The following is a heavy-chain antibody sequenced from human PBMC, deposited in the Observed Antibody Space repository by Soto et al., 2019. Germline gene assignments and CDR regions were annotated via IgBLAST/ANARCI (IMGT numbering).Heavy chain of an antibody. J-gene: IGHJ6*02. CDR2: ISAYNGNT. CDR3: ARFQQLIRYYCYGMDV. CDR1: GYTCTSYG. Sequence: ASVKVSCKASGYTCTSYGISWVRQAPGQGLEGMGWISAYNGNTNYAQKLQGRVTMTTDTSTSTAYMELRSLRSDDTAVYYCARFQQLIRYYCYGMDVWGQGTTVTVSS. D-gene: IGHD6-6*01. V-gene: IGHV1-18*01.